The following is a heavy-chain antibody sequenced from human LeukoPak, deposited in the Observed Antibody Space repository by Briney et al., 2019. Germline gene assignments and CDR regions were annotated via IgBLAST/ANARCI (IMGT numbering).Heavy chain of an antibody. CDR3: ARHQRIIGTTGGAFDY. D-gene: IGHD1-20*01. J-gene: IGHJ4*02. Sequence: SETLSLTCTVSGDPITTTSYYWGWIRQPPGKGLEWIASIYYTGSAYHNQSLKSRVTISVDTSRNQFSLKLNSVTAADTALYYCARHQRIIGTTGGAFDYWGQGTLVTVSS. CDR1: GDPITTTSYY. V-gene: IGHV4-39*01. CDR2: IYYTGSA.